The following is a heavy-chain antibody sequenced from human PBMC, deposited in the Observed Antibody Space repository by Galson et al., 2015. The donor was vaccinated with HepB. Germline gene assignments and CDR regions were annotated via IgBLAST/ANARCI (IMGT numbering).Heavy chain of an antibody. Sequence: SLRLSCAASGFTFNSYAMHWVRQAPGKGLEYVSAISSTGGSTYYANSVKGRFTISRDNSKNTLYLQMGSLRAEDTAVYYCARDPQHIVVVTAHFDYWGQGTLVTVSS. CDR2: ISSTGGST. D-gene: IGHD2-21*02. CDR3: ARDPQHIVVVTAHFDY. J-gene: IGHJ4*02. V-gene: IGHV3-64*01. CDR1: GFTFNSYA.